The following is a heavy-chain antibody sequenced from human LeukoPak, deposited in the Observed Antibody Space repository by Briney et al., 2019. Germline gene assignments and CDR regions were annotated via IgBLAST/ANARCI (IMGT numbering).Heavy chain of an antibody. D-gene: IGHD4-11*01. Sequence: GGSLTLSCAATGFTFNHYGMHWVRQAPGKGLEWVAVIWSDGTNKYYAGSVKGRFTISRADSRNTVYLQMNTLRPEDTGMHYCARDAQRGFDYSNSLRYWGQGTPVTVST. V-gene: IGHV3-33*01. CDR3: ARDAQRGFDYSNSLRY. CDR2: IWSDGTNK. J-gene: IGHJ4*02. CDR1: GFTFNHYG.